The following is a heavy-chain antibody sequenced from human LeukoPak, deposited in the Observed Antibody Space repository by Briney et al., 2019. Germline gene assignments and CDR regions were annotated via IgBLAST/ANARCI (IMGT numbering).Heavy chain of an antibody. CDR3: ARSYGDYVPDY. CDR2: IIPILGIA. J-gene: IGHJ4*02. CDR1: GGTFSSYT. D-gene: IGHD4-17*01. V-gene: IGHV1-69*02. Sequence: ASVKVSCKASGGTFSSYTISWVRQAPGQGLEWMGRIIPILGIANYAQKFQGRVTITTDESTSTAYMELSSLRSEDTAVYYCARSYGDYVPDYWGQGTLVTVSS.